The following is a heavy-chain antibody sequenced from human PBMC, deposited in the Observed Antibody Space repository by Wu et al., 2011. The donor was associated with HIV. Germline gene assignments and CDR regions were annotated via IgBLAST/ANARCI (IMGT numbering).Heavy chain of an antibody. CDR1: GYTFSSYA. CDR2: IIPIFGTA. V-gene: IGHV1-69*06. D-gene: IGHD6-19*01. Sequence: QVQLVQSGAEVKKPGASARVSCKASGYTFSSYAISWVRQAPGQGLEWMGRIIPIFGTAIYAHKFQGRLTITADKSSNTASMELTSLKSEDTAVYYCATDPTIAVAGTKSFWGRGTLVSVSS. CDR3: ATDPTIAVAGTKSF. J-gene: IGHJ4*02.